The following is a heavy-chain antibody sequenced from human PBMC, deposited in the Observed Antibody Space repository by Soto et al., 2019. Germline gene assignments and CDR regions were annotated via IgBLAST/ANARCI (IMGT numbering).Heavy chain of an antibody. CDR1: GGSISSYY. J-gene: IGHJ3*02. Sequence: SETLSLTCTVSGGSISSYYWSWIRQPPGKGLEWIGYIYYSGSTNYNPSLKSRVTIFVDTSKNQFSLKLSSVTAADSAVYYCARDRVYSGSSGAFDIWGQGTMVT. CDR3: ARDRVYSGSSGAFDI. V-gene: IGHV4-59*01. CDR2: IYYSGST. D-gene: IGHD6-6*01.